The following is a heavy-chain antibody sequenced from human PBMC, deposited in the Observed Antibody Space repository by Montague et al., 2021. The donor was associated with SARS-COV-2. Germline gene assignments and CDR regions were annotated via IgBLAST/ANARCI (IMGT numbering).Heavy chain of an antibody. Sequence: YLRLSCAASGFTFSSYAMHWVRQAPGKGLEWVAVISYDGSNKYYADSVKGRFTISRDNSEDTLYLQMNSLTVEDTVLYYCAREMVGPKTFAALDIWGQGTMVTVS. CDR1: GFTFSSYA. CDR2: ISYDGSNK. J-gene: IGHJ3*02. D-gene: IGHD1-26*01. CDR3: AREMVGPKTFAALDI. V-gene: IGHV3-30*14.